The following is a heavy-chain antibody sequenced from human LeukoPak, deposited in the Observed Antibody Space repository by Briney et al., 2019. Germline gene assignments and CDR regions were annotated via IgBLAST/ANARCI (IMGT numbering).Heavy chain of an antibody. CDR1: GFTFSSYA. CDR3: ARGWIQLWTINRYYFDY. D-gene: IGHD5-18*01. V-gene: IGHV3-30-3*01. CDR2: ISYDGSNK. J-gene: IGHJ4*02. Sequence: GGSLRLSCAASGFTFSSYAMSWVRQAPGKGLEWVAVISYDGSNKYYADYVKGRFTISRDNSKNTLYLQMNSLRAEDTAVYYCARGWIQLWTINRYYFDYWGQGTLVTVSS.